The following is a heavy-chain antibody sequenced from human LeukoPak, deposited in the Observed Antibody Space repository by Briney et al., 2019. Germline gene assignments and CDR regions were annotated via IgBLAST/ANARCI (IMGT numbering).Heavy chain of an antibody. Sequence: ASVKVSCKASGYTFTNYGITWVRQAPGQGLEWMGWISASNGDTHYSEKFQDRITVTTDTSTSTAYMELRSLVSDDTAVYYCARENYYDSRMGMDVWGQGTTVTVSS. J-gene: IGHJ6*02. CDR1: GYTFTNYG. V-gene: IGHV1-18*01. CDR3: ARENYYDSRMGMDV. D-gene: IGHD3-22*01. CDR2: ISASNGDT.